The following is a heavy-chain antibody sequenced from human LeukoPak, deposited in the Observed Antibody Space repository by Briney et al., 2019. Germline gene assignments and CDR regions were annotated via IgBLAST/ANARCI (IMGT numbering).Heavy chain of an antibody. CDR3: ARGEHDFGDYYFDF. J-gene: IGHJ4*02. CDR2: MGIHGDT. V-gene: IGHV3-13*04. CDR1: GLIFSRYA. D-gene: IGHD4-17*01. Sequence: HAGRSLRPFYAASGLIFSRYAMYPVRHVTGSGMECLSAMGIHGDTHYADAVKGRFTISRDNAKTSFYHHISSLTVGHTSVYYCARGEHDFGDYYFDFWGQGTLVSVSS.